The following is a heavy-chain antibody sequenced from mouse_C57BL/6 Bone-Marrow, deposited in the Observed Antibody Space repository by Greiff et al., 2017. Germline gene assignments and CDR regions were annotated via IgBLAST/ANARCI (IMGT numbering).Heavy chain of an antibody. J-gene: IGHJ3*01. CDR2: IYPGNGDT. CDR1: GYTFTSYN. V-gene: IGHV1-12*01. CDR3: ARTLTYYGSRRGDVAY. Sequence: LQQSGAELVRPGASVKMSCKASGYTFTSYNMHWVKQTPRQGLEWIGAIYPGNGDTSYNQKFKGKATLTVDKSSSTAYMQLSSLTSEYSAVYFCARTLTYYGSRRGDVAYWGQGTLVTVSA. D-gene: IGHD1-1*01.